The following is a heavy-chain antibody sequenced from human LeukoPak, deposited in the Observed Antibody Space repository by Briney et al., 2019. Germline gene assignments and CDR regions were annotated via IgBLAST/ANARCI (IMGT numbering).Heavy chain of an antibody. V-gene: IGHV1-18*01. D-gene: IGHD3-9*01. CDR1: VYTFTSYG. Sequence: ASVNVSCKASVYTFTSYGISWVRQAPGQGLEWMGWISAYNGNTNYAQKLQGRVTMTTDTSTSTAYMELRSLRSDDTAVYYCARGPHYDILTGYYRKSAFDIWGQGTMVTVSS. CDR2: ISAYNGNT. CDR3: ARGPHYDILTGYYRKSAFDI. J-gene: IGHJ3*02.